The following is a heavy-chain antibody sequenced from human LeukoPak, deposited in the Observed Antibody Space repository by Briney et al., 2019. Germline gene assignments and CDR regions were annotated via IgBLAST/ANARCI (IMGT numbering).Heavy chain of an antibody. J-gene: IGHJ3*02. Sequence: VSVKVSCKESRYTFTSYYIDDVRQAPGQGLEWMGILNPGGGSTSYAQKFQGRVTMPRDTSTSTVYMELSSLKSEDTAVYDCAREVEYCGGDCPSDAFDIWGQGTMVTVSS. CDR3: AREVEYCGGDCPSDAFDI. CDR2: LNPGGGST. V-gene: IGHV1-46*03. CDR1: RYTFTSYY. D-gene: IGHD2-21*02.